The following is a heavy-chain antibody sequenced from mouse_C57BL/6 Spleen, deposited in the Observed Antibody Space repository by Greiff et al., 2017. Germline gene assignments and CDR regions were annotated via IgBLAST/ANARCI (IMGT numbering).Heavy chain of an antibody. Sequence: EVQLVESGGGLVQPKGSLKLSCAASGFSFNTYAMNWVRQAPGKGLEWVARIRSKSNNYATYYADSVKDRFTISRDDSESMLYLQMNNFKTEDTAMYYWVRHGIYYGNYYYAMDYWGQGTSVTVAS. CDR1: GFSFNTYA. CDR2: IRSKSNNYAT. J-gene: IGHJ4*01. CDR3: VRHGIYYGNYYYAMDY. D-gene: IGHD2-1*01. V-gene: IGHV10-1*01.